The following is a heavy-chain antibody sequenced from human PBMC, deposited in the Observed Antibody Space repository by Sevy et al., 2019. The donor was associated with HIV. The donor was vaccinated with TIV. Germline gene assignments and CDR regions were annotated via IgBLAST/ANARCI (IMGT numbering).Heavy chain of an antibody. CDR2: VSQSGSA. CDR3: ARGPLFSPEYCGGGTCPTIDF. Sequence: SETLSLTCAVSGVSFSDYYWAWIRQAPGKGLEWIGEVSQSGSANYNPSLRSRVIMSLDTSKNQVSLKLTSVTAADTAMYYCARGPLFSPEYCGGGTCPTIDFWSQGTLVTVSS. D-gene: IGHD2-15*01. CDR1: GVSFSDYY. V-gene: IGHV4-34*01. J-gene: IGHJ4*01.